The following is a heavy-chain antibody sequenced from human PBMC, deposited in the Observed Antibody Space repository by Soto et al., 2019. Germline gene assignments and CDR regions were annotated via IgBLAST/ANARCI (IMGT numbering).Heavy chain of an antibody. CDR1: GFTFSSYS. Sequence: EVQLVESGGGLVQPGGSLSLSCAASGFTFSSYSMNWVRQAPGKGLEWVSYISSSSSTIYYADSVKGRFTISRDNAKNSLYLQMNSLRAEDTAVYYCARGSIDCSSTSCYDYWGQGTLVTVSS. CDR2: ISSSSSTI. J-gene: IGHJ4*02. CDR3: ARGSIDCSSTSCYDY. V-gene: IGHV3-48*01. D-gene: IGHD2-2*01.